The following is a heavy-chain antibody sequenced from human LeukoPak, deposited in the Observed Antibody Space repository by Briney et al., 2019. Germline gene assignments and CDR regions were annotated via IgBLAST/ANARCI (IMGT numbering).Heavy chain of an antibody. J-gene: IGHJ6*02. CDR1: GGTFSSYA. D-gene: IGHD7-27*01. CDR3: ARDLGDYYYYGMDV. CDR2: IIPIFGIA. Sequence: SMKVSCKASGGTFSSYAISWVRQAPGQGLEWMGTIIPIFGIANYAQKFQGRVTITADKSTSTAYMELSSLRSEDTAVYYCARDLGDYYYYGMDVWGQGTTVTVSS. V-gene: IGHV1-69*04.